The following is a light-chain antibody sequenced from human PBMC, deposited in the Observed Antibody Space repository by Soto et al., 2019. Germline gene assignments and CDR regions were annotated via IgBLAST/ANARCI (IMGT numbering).Light chain of an antibody. CDR1: QSISTS. V-gene: IGKV1-39*01. CDR3: QQNYSIPIT. Sequence: DIQMTQSTSSVPASIGDRATITGRASQSISTSLNWYHQKPGQAPDLLIYGASSLQSGVTSRFTGRGSGTDFTLTITNLQTEDFQTYYCQQNYSIPITFGQGTRLEI. CDR2: GAS. J-gene: IGKJ5*01.